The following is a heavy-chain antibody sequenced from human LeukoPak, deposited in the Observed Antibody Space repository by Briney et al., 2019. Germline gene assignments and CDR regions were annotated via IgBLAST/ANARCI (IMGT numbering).Heavy chain of an antibody. CDR1: GFTFSSYP. CDR2: IKQDGSEK. V-gene: IGHV3-7*04. Sequence: GGSLRLSCGASGFTFSSYPMNWVRQAPGKGLEWVANIKQDGSEKYYVDSVKGRFTISTDIAKGSLYLQMNSLRAEDTAVYYCAGGGSWGQGTLVTVSS. CDR3: AGGGS. J-gene: IGHJ5*02.